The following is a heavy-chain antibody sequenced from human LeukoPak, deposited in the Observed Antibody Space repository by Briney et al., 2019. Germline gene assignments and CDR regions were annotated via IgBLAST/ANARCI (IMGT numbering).Heavy chain of an antibody. Sequence: GGSLRLSCVASGFTFRNHVMSWVRQAPGKGLEWVSVISDSDDYIKYADYVKGRFTISRDNSKNTVYLQMNSLRAEDTDIYYCVKEQLAFYDYWGLGTLVTVSS. CDR2: ISDSDDYI. D-gene: IGHD1-1*01. V-gene: IGHV3-23*01. CDR3: VKEQLAFYDY. J-gene: IGHJ4*02. CDR1: GFTFRNHV.